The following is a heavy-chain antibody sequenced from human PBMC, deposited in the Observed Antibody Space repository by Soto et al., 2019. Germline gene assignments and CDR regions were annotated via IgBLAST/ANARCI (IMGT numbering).Heavy chain of an antibody. CDR3: ARVQVRRGNGSGYLNGFDI. Sequence: PSETLSLTCAVSCGSFSAYCWTWIRQSPGKGLEWIGEINHSGTTNYNPSLKSRVTISVDTSKNQFSLNLSSMTAADTAVYYCARVQVRRGNGSGYLNGFDIWGQGTMVTVSS. V-gene: IGHV4-34*01. D-gene: IGHD3-3*01. CDR1: CGSFSAYC. CDR2: INHSGTT. J-gene: IGHJ3*02.